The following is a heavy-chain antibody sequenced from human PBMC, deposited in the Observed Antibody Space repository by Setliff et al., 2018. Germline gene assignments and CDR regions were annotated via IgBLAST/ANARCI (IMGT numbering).Heavy chain of an antibody. CDR2: IIPILGIA. CDR1: GGTFSSYA. Sequence: ASVKVSCKASGGTFSSYAISWVRQAPGQGLEWMGGIIPILGIANYAQKFQGRVTITADESTSTAYMELSSLRSEDTAVYYCARVRRSGFDYWGQGTLVTVSS. V-gene: IGHV1-69*10. D-gene: IGHD1-1*01. J-gene: IGHJ4*02. CDR3: ARVRRSGFDY.